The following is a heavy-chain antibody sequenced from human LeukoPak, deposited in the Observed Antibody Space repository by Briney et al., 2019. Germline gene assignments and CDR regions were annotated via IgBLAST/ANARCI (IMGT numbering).Heavy chain of an antibody. CDR2: IPYDGSDK. Sequence: PGGSLRLSCAASGFTFTNYAVHWVRQAPGKGLEGVAFIPYDGSDKYYADSVKGRFTLSRDNSKNTLSLQMNSLRADDTAVYYCAKDWSASSGWFLDYWGQGTLVTVSS. J-gene: IGHJ4*02. V-gene: IGHV3-30*02. CDR3: AKDWSASSGWFLDY. CDR1: GFTFTNYA. D-gene: IGHD6-19*01.